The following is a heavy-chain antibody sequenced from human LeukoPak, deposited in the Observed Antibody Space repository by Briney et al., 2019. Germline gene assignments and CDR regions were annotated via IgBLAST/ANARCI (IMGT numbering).Heavy chain of an antibody. J-gene: IGHJ3*02. V-gene: IGHV3-23*01. CDR3: AKAFYCSGASCAFDI. CDR2: ISGSGGST. Sequence: PGGSLRLSCAASGFTFDDYGMSWVRQAPGKGLEWVSAISGSGGSTYYADSVKGRFTISRDNSEKTVNLQMNSLRAEDTALYYCAKAFYCSGASCAFDIWGQGTMVTVSS. D-gene: IGHD2-15*01. CDR1: GFTFDDYG.